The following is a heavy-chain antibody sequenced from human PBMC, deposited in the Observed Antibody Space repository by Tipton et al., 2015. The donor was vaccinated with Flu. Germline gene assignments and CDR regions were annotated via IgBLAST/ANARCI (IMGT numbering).Heavy chain of an antibody. V-gene: IGHV4-39*07. CDR2: IYYSGST. J-gene: IGHJ3*02. CDR1: GGSISSSSYY. Sequence: TLSLTCTVSGGSISSSSYYWGWIRQPPGKGLEWIGSIYYSGSTYYNPSLKSRVTISVDTSKNQFSLKLSSVTAADTAVYYCVDLNWIGYDAFDIWGQGTMVTVSS. CDR3: VDLNWIGYDAFDI. D-gene: IGHD3-3*01.